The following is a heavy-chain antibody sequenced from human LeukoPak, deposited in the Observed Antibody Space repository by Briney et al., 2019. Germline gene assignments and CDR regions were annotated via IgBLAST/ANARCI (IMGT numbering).Heavy chain of an antibody. Sequence: SETLSLTCTVSGGSISSYYWSWIRQPPGKGLEWIGYIYYRANTNYNPSLRSRVTISVDTSKNRFSLKLSSVTAADTAVYYCARRRIRGAIDYWGQGTLVTVSS. CDR2: IYYRANT. D-gene: IGHD3-10*01. V-gene: IGHV4-59*08. CDR3: ARRRIRGAIDY. CDR1: GGSISSYY. J-gene: IGHJ4*02.